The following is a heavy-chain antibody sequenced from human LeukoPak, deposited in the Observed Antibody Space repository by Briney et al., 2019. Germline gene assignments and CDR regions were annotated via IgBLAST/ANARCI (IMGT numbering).Heavy chain of an antibody. D-gene: IGHD4-17*01. V-gene: IGHV1-18*01. Sequence: ASVKVSCQASGYSFTSYGISWVRQAPGQGLEWMGWISVYNDNRKYAQNFQGRLTMTTDTFTSTAYMELRSLRSDDTAVYYCARDTGYGDYVGDYWGQGTLVTVSS. CDR3: ARDTGYGDYVGDY. CDR1: GYSFTSYG. J-gene: IGHJ4*02. CDR2: ISVYNDNR.